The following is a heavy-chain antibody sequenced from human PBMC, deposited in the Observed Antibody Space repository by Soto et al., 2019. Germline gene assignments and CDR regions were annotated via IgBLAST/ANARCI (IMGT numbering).Heavy chain of an antibody. Sequence: EVQLVESGGGLVQPGRSLRLSCAASGFTFDDYAMHWVRQAPGKGLEWVSGISWNSGSIGYADSVKGRFTISRDNAKNSLYLQMNSLRAEDTALYYCAKEMGVQLWSYGMDVWGQGTTVTVSS. CDR2: ISWNSGSI. V-gene: IGHV3-9*01. CDR3: AKEMGVQLWSYGMDV. J-gene: IGHJ6*02. D-gene: IGHD5-18*01. CDR1: GFTFDDYA.